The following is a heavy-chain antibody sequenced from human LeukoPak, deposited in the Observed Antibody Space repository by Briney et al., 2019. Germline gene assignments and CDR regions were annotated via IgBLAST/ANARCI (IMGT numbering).Heavy chain of an antibody. D-gene: IGHD3-22*01. CDR3: ARAEDYYDSSGLEDAFDI. J-gene: IGHJ3*02. V-gene: IGHV1-3*01. Sequence: GASVKVSCKASGYTFTSYAMHWVRQAPGQRLEWMGWINAGNGNTKYSQKFQGRVTITRDTSASTAYMELSSLRSEDTAVYYCARAEDYYDSSGLEDAFDIWGQGTMVTVSS. CDR2: INAGNGNT. CDR1: GYTFTSYA.